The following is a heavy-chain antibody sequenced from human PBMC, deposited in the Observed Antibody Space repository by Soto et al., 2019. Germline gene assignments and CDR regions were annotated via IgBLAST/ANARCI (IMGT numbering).Heavy chain of an antibody. V-gene: IGHV5-51*01. D-gene: IGHD2-2*01. CDR1: GYSFTSHW. J-gene: IGHJ6*02. CDR2: IYHSDYSV. CDR3: ARQDYSNYLGGMDD. Sequence: ESPKIPCKSSGYSFTSHWIAWVRQMPGKGLEWMGFIYHSDYSVRYRPSFQGKVTISVDKDISNAYLQWSSLKASDADTYYCARQDYSNYLGGMDDWGQGTTVTVSS.